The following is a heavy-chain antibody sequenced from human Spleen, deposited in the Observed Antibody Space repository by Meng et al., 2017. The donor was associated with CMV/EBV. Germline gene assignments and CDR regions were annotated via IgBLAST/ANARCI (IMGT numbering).Heavy chain of an antibody. Sequence: GESLKISCEASGFTFSSYAMHWARQAPGKGLEWVAVMSYDENKTHYADSVKGRFTISRDDSKNTVFLQMDSLRAEDSAVYSCASGPFKNWGQGTLVTVSS. CDR3: ASGPFKN. J-gene: IGHJ4*02. CDR1: GFTFSSYA. V-gene: IGHV3-30*14. CDR2: MSYDENKT.